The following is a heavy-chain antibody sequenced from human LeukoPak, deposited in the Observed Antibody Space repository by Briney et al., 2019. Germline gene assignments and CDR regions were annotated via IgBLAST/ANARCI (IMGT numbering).Heavy chain of an antibody. V-gene: IGHV4-31*03. CDR1: GGSISSGGYY. Sequence: PSETLSLTCTVSGGSISSGGYYWSWIRQHPGKGLEWIGYIYYSGSTYYNPSLKSRVTISVDTSKNQFSLKLSSVTAADTAVYYCARGKWRVPGDSWGQEPLVTVSS. J-gene: IGHJ4*02. CDR3: ARGKWRVPGDS. CDR2: IYYSGST. D-gene: IGHD6-19*01.